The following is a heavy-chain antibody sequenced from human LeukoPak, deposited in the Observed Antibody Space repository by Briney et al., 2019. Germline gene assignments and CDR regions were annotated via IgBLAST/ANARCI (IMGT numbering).Heavy chain of an antibody. CDR3: ATPNDAFNI. V-gene: IGHV4-4*02. CDR2: IHHRGGT. J-gene: IGHJ3*02. Sequence: SETLSLTCAVSGGSISNENWWSWVRQPPGKGLEWIGEIHHRGGTNYNPSLRSRVTISIDTSKNQFSMKLTSVTAADTAVYYCATPNDAFNIWGQGTMVTVSS. CDR1: GGSISNENW.